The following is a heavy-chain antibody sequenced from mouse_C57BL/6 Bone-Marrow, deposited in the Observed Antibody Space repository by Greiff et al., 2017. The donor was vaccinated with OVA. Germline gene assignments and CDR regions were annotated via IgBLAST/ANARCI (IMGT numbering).Heavy chain of an antibody. V-gene: IGHV1-54*01. CDR2: INPGSGGT. D-gene: IGHD2-2*01. CDR1: GYAFTNYL. J-gene: IGHJ1*03. CDR3: ARVGYPWYFDV. Sequence: VQLQQSGAELVRPGTSVKVSCKASGYAFTNYLIEWVKQRPGQGLEWIGVINPGSGGTNYNEKFKGKATLTADKSSSTAYMQLSSLTSEDSAVYFCARVGYPWYFDVWGTGTTVTVSS.